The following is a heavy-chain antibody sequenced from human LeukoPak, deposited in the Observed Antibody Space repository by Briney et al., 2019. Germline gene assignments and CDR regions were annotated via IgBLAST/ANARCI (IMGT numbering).Heavy chain of an antibody. CDR3: ARDLEMATIGYFDL. V-gene: IGHV4-59*01. CDR2: IYYSGST. Sequence: SETLSLTCTVSGGSISSYYWSWIRQPPGKGMEWIGYIYYSGSTNYNPSLKSPVNISVNTSQNQFSLKLSSVTAAYTAVYYCARDLEMATIGYFDLWGRGTLVTVSS. D-gene: IGHD5-24*01. J-gene: IGHJ2*01. CDR1: GGSISSYY.